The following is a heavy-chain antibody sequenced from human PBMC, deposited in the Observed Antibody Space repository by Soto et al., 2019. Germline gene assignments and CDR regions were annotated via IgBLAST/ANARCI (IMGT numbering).Heavy chain of an antibody. V-gene: IGHV1-46*03. CDR3: ARALYYYDSSGYYDPGAFDI. CDR2: INPSGGST. CDR1: EYTFSDYD. Sequence: VKVSCKGFEYTFSDYDINWVRQAPVQGLEWMGIINPSGGSTSYAQKFQGRVTMTRDTSTSTVYMELSSLRSEDTAVYYCARALYYYDSSGYYDPGAFDIWGQGTMVTVSS. J-gene: IGHJ3*02. D-gene: IGHD3-22*01.